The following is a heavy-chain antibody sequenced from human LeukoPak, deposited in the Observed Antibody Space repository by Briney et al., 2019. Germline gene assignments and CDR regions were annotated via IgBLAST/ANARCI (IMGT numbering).Heavy chain of an antibody. CDR3: ASSGRITMPEGMDV. CDR1: GGSISSYY. CDR2: IYYSGST. J-gene: IGHJ6*02. Sequence: SETLSLTCTVSGGSISSYYWSWIRQPPGKGLEWIGYIYYSGSTNYNPSLKSRVTISVDTSKNQFSLKLSSVTAADTAVYYCASSGRITMPEGMDVWGQGTTVTVSS. D-gene: IGHD3-10*01. V-gene: IGHV4-59*01.